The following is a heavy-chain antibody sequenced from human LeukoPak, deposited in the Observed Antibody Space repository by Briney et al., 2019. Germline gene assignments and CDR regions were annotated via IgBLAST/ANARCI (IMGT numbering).Heavy chain of an antibody. V-gene: IGHV4-59*12. D-gene: IGHD3-22*01. CDR2: IYYSGST. CDR1: GGSISSYY. CDR3: ARDAVTYYYDSSGQGVFDY. Sequence: SETLSLTCTVSGGSISSYYWSWIRQPPGKGLEWIGYIYYSGSTNYNPPLKSRVTISVDTSKNQFSLKLSSVTAADTAVYYCARDAVTYYYDSSGQGVFDYWGQGTLVTVSS. J-gene: IGHJ4*02.